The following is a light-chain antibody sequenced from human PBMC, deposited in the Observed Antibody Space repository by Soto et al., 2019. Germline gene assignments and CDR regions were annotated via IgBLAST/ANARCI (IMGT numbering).Light chain of an antibody. CDR1: TSNIGTNA. CDR2: YSN. CDR3: AAWDDRLRGYV. J-gene: IGLJ1*01. V-gene: IGLV1-47*01. Sequence: SVLTQSASASGTPGQRVTISCSGGTSNIGTNAVYWFQLLPGTAPKLLIYYSNHRPSGISDRFSGSMSGTSASLAISGLRPEDEADYYCAAWDDRLRGYVFATGTKVTVL.